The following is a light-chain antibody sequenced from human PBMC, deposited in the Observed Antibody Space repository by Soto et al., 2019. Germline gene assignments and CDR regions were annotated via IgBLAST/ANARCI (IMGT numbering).Light chain of an antibody. CDR1: NIGSKS. J-gene: IGLJ3*02. CDR2: NDS. V-gene: IGLV3-21*02. CDR3: QVYDSSSDHRV. Sequence: SYELTQPPSVSVAPGQTARITCGGNNIGSKSVHWYQQKAGQAPVVVLFNDSDRPSGIPDRFSGSNSGNTATLTISRVGAGDEADYYCQVYDSSSDHRVFGGGTKVTVL.